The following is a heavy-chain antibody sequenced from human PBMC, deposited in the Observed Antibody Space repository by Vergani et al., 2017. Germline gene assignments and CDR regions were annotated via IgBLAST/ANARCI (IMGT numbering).Heavy chain of an antibody. CDR2: IIPIFGTA. CDR3: ARDAVVTPGYYYYYYMDV. V-gene: IGHV1-69*01. D-gene: IGHD4-23*01. J-gene: IGHJ6*03. CDR1: GGTFSSYA. Sequence: QVQLVQSGAEVKKPGSSVKVSCKASGGTFSSYAIRWVRQAPGQGLEWMGGIIPIFGTANYAQKFQGRVTITADESTSTAYMGLSSLRSEDTAVYYWARDAVVTPGYYYYYYMDVWSKGTTVTV.